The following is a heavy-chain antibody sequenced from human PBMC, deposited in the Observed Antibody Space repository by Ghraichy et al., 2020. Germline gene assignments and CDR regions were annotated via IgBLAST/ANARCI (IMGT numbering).Heavy chain of an antibody. CDR1: GDYVSSNTAS. CDR3: ARDKPHRPKAGNFDY. D-gene: IGHD6-13*01. J-gene: IGHJ4*02. CDR2: TYYRSEWYY. V-gene: IGHV6-1*01. Sequence: SQTLSLTCAISGDYVSSNTASWNWVRQSPSRGLEWLGRTYYRSEWYYDYAVSVKGRITFIPDTSMNQVSLELKSVTPEDTAVYYCARDKPHRPKAGNFDYWGQGTLVTVSS.